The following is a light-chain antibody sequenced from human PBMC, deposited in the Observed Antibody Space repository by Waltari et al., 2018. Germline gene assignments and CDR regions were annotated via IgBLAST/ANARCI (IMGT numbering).Light chain of an antibody. CDR1: SSNIGSNF. CDR3: ATWDDSLSGYV. Sequence: QSVVTQPPSASGTPGQRVTVSCSGTSSNIGSNFIFWYQHLPGTAPKLLIYRNNSRPSGVPDRFSAANSGTYASLAIRGLRSEDEADYYCATWDDSLSGYVFGPGTKVTVL. V-gene: IGLV1-47*01. J-gene: IGLJ1*01. CDR2: RNN.